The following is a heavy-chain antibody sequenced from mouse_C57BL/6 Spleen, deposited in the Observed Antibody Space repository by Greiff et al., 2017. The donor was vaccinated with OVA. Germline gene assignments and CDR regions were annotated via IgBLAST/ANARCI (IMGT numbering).Heavy chain of an antibody. CDR1: GYTFTDYE. D-gene: IGHD1-1*01. CDR2: IDPETGGT. J-gene: IGHJ2*01. CDR3: TRSITTVGGGFDY. Sequence: QVQLKESGAELVRPGASVTLSCKASGYTFTDYEMHWVKQTPVHGLEWIGAIDPETGGTVYNQKFKGKAILTADKSSSTAYMELRSLTSEDSAVYYCTRSITTVGGGFDYWGQGTTLTVSS. V-gene: IGHV1-15*01.